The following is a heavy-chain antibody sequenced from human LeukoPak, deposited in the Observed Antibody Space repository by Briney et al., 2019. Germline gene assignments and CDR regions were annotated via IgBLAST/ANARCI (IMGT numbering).Heavy chain of an antibody. Sequence: SVKVSCKASGFTFTSSAVQWVRQARGHRLEWIGWIVVGSGNTNYAQKFQERVTITRDMSTSTAYMELSSLRSENTAAYYCAPVPYSSSGYFDYWGQGTLVTVSS. CDR2: IVVGSGNT. CDR1: GFTFTSSA. V-gene: IGHV1-58*01. D-gene: IGHD6-13*01. J-gene: IGHJ4*02. CDR3: APVPYSSSGYFDY.